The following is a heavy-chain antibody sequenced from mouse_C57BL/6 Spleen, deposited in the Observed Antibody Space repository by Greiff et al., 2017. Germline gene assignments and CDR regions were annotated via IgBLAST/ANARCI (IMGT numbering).Heavy chain of an antibody. V-gene: IGHV5-4*01. Sequence: EVHLVESGGGLVKPGGSPKLSCAASGFTFSSYAMSWVRQTPEKRLEWVATISDGGSYTYYPDNVKGRFTISRDNAKNNLYLQMSHLKSEDTAMYYCARAGYGYDLAYWGQGTLVTVSA. CDR2: ISDGGSYT. CDR1: GFTFSSYA. CDR3: ARAGYGYDLAY. D-gene: IGHD2-2*01. J-gene: IGHJ3*01.